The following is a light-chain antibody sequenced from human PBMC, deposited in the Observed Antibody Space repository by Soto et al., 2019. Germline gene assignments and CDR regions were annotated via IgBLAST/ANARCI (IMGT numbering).Light chain of an antibody. V-gene: IGLV2-23*02. CDR2: EVN. J-gene: IGLJ1*01. Sequence: QSALTQPASVSGSPGQSITISCTGTSSDLGDYNSVSWYQHHPGKAPKLMIFEVNTRPPGVSNRFSGSKSGNTASLTISGLKVEDEADYYCCSSGGSPTYVFGTGTKLTVL. CDR1: SSDLGDYNS. CDR3: CSSGGSPTYV.